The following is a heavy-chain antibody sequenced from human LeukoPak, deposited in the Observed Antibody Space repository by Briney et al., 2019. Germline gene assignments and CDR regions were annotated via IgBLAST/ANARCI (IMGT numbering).Heavy chain of an antibody. CDR2: ISGSGGST. Sequence: WGSLRLSCAASGFTFSSYAMSWVRQAAGKGLQWVSAISGSGGSTYYADSVKGRFTISRDNSKNTLYLQMNSLRAEDTAVYYCAKALRRYCSSTSCYRPDYWGQGTLVTVSS. CDR3: AKALRRYCSSTSCYRPDY. V-gene: IGHV3-23*01. D-gene: IGHD2-2*01. CDR1: GFTFSSYA. J-gene: IGHJ4*02.